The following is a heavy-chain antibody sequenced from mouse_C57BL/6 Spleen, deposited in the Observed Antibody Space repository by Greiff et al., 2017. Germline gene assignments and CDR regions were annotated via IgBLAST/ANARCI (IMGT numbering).Heavy chain of an antibody. J-gene: IGHJ1*03. CDR2: ISYDGSN. CDR1: GYSITSGYY. D-gene: IGHD1-1*01. CDR3: ARITTVVDWYFDV. V-gene: IGHV3-6*01. Sequence: EVKLLESGPGLVKPSQSLSLTCSVTGYSITSGYYWNWILQFPGNKLEWMGYISYDGSNNYNPSLKNRISITRDTSKNQFFLKLNSVTTEDTATYYCARITTVVDWYFDVWGTGTTVTVSS.